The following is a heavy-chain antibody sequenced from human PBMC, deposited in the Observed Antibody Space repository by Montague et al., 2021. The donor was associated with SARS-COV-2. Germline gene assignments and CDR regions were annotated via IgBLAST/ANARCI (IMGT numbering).Heavy chain of an antibody. CDR1: GGSISSYS. CDR3: ARTLPVVGFDY. D-gene: IGHD6-19*01. Sequence: SETLSLTCTVSGGSISSYSWSWIRQPPGKGLEWIGYIYYSGSTTYNPSLKSRATLSVDSSENQFSLKLNSVAAADTAVYYCARTLPVVGFDYWGQGTLVTVSS. V-gene: IGHV4-59*01. J-gene: IGHJ4*02. CDR2: IYYSGST.